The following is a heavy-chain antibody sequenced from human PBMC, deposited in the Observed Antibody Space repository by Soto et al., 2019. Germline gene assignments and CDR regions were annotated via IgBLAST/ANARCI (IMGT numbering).Heavy chain of an antibody. CDR2: IYYGGNT. J-gene: IGHJ6*03. CDR1: SGSVTSGRFF. V-gene: IGHV4-31*02. CDR3: ARSLPGGTIFYMDV. D-gene: IGHD2-2*01. Sequence: QVQLRESGPGVVKPSETLSLICSVSSGSVTSGRFFWSWVRQHPGKGLEWSGHIYYGGNTYYNPSLKSRVAMSVDTSKNRFSLTLSALTAADTAVYYCARSLPGGTIFYMDVWGEGTTVTVSS.